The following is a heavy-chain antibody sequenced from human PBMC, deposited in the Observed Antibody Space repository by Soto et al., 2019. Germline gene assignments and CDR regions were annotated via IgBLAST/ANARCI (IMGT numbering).Heavy chain of an antibody. J-gene: IGHJ4*02. CDR1: GYTFTSYY. D-gene: IGHD6-19*01. V-gene: IGHV1-46*01. CDR2: INPSGGST. Sequence: QVQLVQSGAEVKKPGASVKVSCKASGYTFTSYYMHWVRQAPGQGLEWMGIINPSGGSTSYAQKFQGRVTMTRDTSTSTVYMELSSLRSEDTAVYYCARDPVGYSSGWYADYWGQGTLVTVSS. CDR3: ARDPVGYSSGWYADY.